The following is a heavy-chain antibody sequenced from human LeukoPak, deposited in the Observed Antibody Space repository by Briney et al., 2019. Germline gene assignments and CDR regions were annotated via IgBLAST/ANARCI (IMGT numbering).Heavy chain of an antibody. CDR1: GGSFSGYY. Sequence: SETLSLTCAVYGGSFSGYYWSWIRQPPGKGLEWIGEINHSGSTNYNPSLKSRVTISVDTSKNQFALKLSSVTAADTAVDYCARTGTTVFDYWGQGSLVTGSA. CDR3: ARTGTTVFDY. CDR2: INHSGST. J-gene: IGHJ4*02. V-gene: IGHV4-34*01. D-gene: IGHD1-7*01.